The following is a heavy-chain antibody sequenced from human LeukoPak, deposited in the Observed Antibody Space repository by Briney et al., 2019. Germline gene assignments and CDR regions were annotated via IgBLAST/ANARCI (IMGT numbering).Heavy chain of an antibody. V-gene: IGHV4-59*01. CDR1: GGSISSYY. CDR2: IHDSGST. CDR3: ATYIVGAYNWCDP. D-gene: IGHD1-26*01. Sequence: SETLSLTCAVSGGSISSYYWSWIRQLPGKGLEWIGYIHDSGSTNYNPSLNNRVTFSLDTSKNQFFLKLSSVTAADTAVYYCATYIVGAYNWCDPWGQGTLVTVSS. J-gene: IGHJ5*02.